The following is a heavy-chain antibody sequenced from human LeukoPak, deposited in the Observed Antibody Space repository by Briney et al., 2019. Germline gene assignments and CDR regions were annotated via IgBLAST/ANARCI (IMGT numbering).Heavy chain of an antibody. CDR3: ARVGDYLDY. Sequence: SETLSLTCTASGGSISSGSYYWSWIRQPAGKGLEWIGRIYTSGSTNYNPSLKSRVTISVDTSKNQFSLKLSSVTAADTAVYYCARVGDYLDYWGQGTLVTVSS. CDR2: IYTSGST. CDR1: GGSISSGSYY. J-gene: IGHJ4*02. V-gene: IGHV4-61*02.